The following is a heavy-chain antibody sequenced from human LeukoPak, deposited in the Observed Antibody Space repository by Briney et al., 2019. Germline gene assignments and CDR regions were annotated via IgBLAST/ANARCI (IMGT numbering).Heavy chain of an antibody. CDR2: IYSGGST. J-gene: IGHJ1*01. D-gene: IGHD3-22*01. CDR3: ARDEYYYDSSGYYPGYFQH. CDR1: GFTVSSNY. V-gene: IGHV3-66*01. Sequence: GGSLRLSCAASGFTVSSNYMSWVRQAPGKGLEWVSVIYSGGSTYYADSVKGRFTISRDNSKNTLYLQMNSLRAEDTAVYYCARDEYYYDSSGYYPGYFQHWGQGTLVTVSS.